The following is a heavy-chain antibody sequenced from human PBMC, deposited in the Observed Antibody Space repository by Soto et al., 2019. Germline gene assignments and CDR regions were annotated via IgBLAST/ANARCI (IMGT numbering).Heavy chain of an antibody. Sequence: GGSLRLSCAASGFTFSSYAMSWVRQAPGKGLEWVSAISGSVGSTYYADSVKGRFTISRVNFKNTLYLQMNSLRAEDTAVYYCAKGTTRGVTKNYFDYWGQGTLVTVSS. CDR2: ISGSVGST. J-gene: IGHJ4*02. CDR1: GFTFSSYA. V-gene: IGHV3-23*01. D-gene: IGHD3-10*01. CDR3: AKGTTRGVTKNYFDY.